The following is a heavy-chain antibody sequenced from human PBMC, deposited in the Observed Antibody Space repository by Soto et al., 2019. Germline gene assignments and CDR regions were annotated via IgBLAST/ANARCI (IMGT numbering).Heavy chain of an antibody. CDR3: SRGIKGGLDA. CDR1: GFVSNDYD. D-gene: IGHD2-21*01. J-gene: IGHJ5*02. Sequence: QVQLAETGGGVVQPGRSLRLSCATSGFVSNDYDIHWVRQAPGKGLAWLASISYDGSNKHYADSVKGRFTISRDNSKNTLSLQINSLGAEDTAVYYCSRGIKGGLDAWGPGTLVTVSS. CDR2: ISYDGSNK. V-gene: IGHV3-30*03.